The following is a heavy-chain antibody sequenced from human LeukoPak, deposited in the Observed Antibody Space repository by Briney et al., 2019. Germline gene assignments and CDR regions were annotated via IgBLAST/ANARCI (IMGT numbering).Heavy chain of an antibody. V-gene: IGHV1-3*01. CDR2: INAGNGDT. Sequence: ASVKVSCKASGYTFTGYYMHWVRQAPGQRLEWMGWINAGNGDTKYSQKFQGRVTITRDTSASTAYMELSSLRSEDTAVYYCARDQYGSSSPFDYWGQGTLVTVSS. CDR3: ARDQYGSSSPFDY. J-gene: IGHJ4*02. CDR1: GYTFTGYY. D-gene: IGHD6-6*01.